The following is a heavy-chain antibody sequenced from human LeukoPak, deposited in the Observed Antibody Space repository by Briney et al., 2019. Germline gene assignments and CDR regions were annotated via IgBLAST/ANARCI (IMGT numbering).Heavy chain of an antibody. J-gene: IGHJ4*02. CDR1: GFTFSDHY. D-gene: IGHD1-26*01. CDR3: ARNFRYGGTFYFDY. V-gene: IGHV3-72*01. CDR2: TRNKANSYTT. Sequence: PGGSLRLSCATSGFTFSDHYMDWVRQAPGRGLEWVGRTRNKANSYTTEYAASGKGRFTISRDDSKNSVVLQMNSLQTEDTAVYYCARNFRYGGTFYFDYWGQGTLVTVSS.